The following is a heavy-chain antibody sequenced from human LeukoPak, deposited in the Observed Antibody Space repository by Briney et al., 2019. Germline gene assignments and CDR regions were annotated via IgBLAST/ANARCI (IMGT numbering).Heavy chain of an antibody. CDR1: GGSFSGYY. D-gene: IGHD6-13*01. Sequence: PSETLSLTCAVYGGSFSGYYWSWIRQPPGKGLEWIGEINHSGSTNYNPSLKSRVTISVDTSKNQFSLKLNSVTAADTAVYYCATTAAGTLYWGQGTLVTVSS. J-gene: IGHJ4*02. CDR3: ATTAAGTLY. V-gene: IGHV4-34*01. CDR2: INHSGST.